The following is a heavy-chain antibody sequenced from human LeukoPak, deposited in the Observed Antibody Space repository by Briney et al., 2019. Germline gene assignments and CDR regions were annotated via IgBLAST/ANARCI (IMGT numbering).Heavy chain of an antibody. J-gene: IGHJ4*02. CDR3: ARDKPLRFLEWLPRGLFDY. V-gene: IGHV3-7*01. CDR2: IKQDGSEK. D-gene: IGHD3-3*01. CDR1: GFTFSSYW. Sequence: GGSLRLSCAASGFTFSSYWMSWVRQAPGKGLEWVANIKQDGSEKYYVDSVKGRFTISRDNAKNSLYLQMNSLRAEDTAVYYCARDKPLRFLEWLPRGLFDYWGQGTLVTVSS.